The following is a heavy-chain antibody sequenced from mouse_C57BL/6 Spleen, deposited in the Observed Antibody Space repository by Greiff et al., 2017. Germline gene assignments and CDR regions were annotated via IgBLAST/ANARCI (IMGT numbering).Heavy chain of an antibody. J-gene: IGHJ4*01. CDR3: VRDPFYYGYDGSAMDY. D-gene: IGHD2-2*01. CDR2: IRSKSSNYAT. Sequence: EVQGVESGGGLVQPKGSLKLSCAASGFTFNTYAMHWVRQAPGKGLEWVARIRSKSSNYATYYADSVKDRFTISRDDSQSMLYLQMNNLKTEDTAMYYCVRDPFYYGYDGSAMDYWGQGTSVTVSS. CDR1: GFTFNTYA. V-gene: IGHV10-3*01.